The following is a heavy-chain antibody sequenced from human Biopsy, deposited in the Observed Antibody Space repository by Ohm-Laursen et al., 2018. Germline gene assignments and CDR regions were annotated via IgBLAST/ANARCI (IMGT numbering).Heavy chain of an antibody. J-gene: IGHJ6*02. CDR1: GFSLNTRGMS. CDR2: IDWDDAK. D-gene: IGHD2-2*02. V-gene: IGHV2-70*16. Sequence: TQTLTLTLTLSGFSLNTRGMSVTWIRQPPGKALEWLARIDWDDAKFYRESLKTRLTISKGTSENHVVLTLSDVAPVDTATYYCARIPILVVPAAIVYRHRRHLQGLDVWGQGTTVIVSS. CDR3: ARIPILVVPAAIVYRHRRHLQGLDV.